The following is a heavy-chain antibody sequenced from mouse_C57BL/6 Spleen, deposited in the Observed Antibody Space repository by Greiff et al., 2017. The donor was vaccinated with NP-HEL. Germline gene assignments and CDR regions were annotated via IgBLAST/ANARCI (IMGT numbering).Heavy chain of an antibody. Sequence: EVQLVESGPGLVKPSQSLSLTCSVTGYSITSGYYWNWIRQFPGNKLEWMGYISYDGSNNYNPSLKNRISITRDTSKNQFFLKLNSVTTEDTATYYCARVYDGEDYWGQGTTLTVSS. CDR2: ISYDGSN. J-gene: IGHJ2*01. CDR1: GYSITSGYY. CDR3: ARVYDGEDY. D-gene: IGHD2-3*01. V-gene: IGHV3-6*01.